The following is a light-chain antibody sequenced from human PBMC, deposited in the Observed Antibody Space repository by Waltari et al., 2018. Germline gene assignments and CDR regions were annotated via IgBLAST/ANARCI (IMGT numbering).Light chain of an antibody. CDR1: QSIRSN. CDR3: QQSHNTPPYT. Sequence: DIQMTQTPSSLSASLRDRVTITCRARQSIRSNLNWYQQKPGTAPKLLIYAASTLQSGVPSRFSGSGSGTDFTLTISSLQPEDFATYYCQQSHNTPPYTFGQGTKLEFQ. J-gene: IGKJ2*01. CDR2: AAS. V-gene: IGKV1-39*01.